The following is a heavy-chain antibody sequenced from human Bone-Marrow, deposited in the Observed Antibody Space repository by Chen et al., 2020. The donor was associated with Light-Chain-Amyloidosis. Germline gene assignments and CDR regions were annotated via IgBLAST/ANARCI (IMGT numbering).Heavy chain of an antibody. D-gene: IGHD3-10*02. Sequence: QVQLQESGPGLVKPSQTLSLSCTVSGGSISSGGYYWSWIRQHPGKGLEWIGFIYHSGSVTYNPSLRSRLTISVDTSRNQFSLKLSSVTAADTAVYYCARGPNVAFDPWGQGTLFTVSS. CDR2: IYHSGSV. V-gene: IGHV4-31*03. CDR3: ARGPNVAFDP. CDR1: GGSISSGGYY. J-gene: IGHJ5*02.